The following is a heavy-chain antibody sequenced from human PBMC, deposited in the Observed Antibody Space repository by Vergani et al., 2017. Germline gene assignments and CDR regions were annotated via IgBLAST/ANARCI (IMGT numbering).Heavy chain of an antibody. Sequence: QVQLVESGGGVVQPGRSLRLSCAASGFTFSSYAMHWVRQAPGKGLEWVAVISYDGSNKYYADSVKGRFTISRDNSKNTLYLQMNSLRAEDTAVYYCARDRDFWSDADACDIWGQGTMVTVSS. CDR3: ARDRDFWSDADACDI. CDR1: GFTFSSYA. CDR2: ISYDGSNK. V-gene: IGHV3-30*01. J-gene: IGHJ3*02. D-gene: IGHD3-3*01.